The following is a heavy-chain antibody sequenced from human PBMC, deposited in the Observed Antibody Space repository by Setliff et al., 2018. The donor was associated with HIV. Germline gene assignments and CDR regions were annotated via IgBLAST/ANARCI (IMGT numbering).Heavy chain of an antibody. CDR2: IYYSGNT. V-gene: IGHV4-39*01. D-gene: IGHD3-22*01. CDR1: GGSISSSNYY. Sequence: PSETLSLTCTVSGGSISSSNYYWGWNRQPPGKGLEWIGSIYYSGNTYYNPSLKSRVTIPVDTSKNQFSLKLTSVTAADTAVYYCARHGITKIVVATPDTIDYWGQGTLVTVSS. CDR3: ARHGITKIVVATPDTIDY. J-gene: IGHJ4*02.